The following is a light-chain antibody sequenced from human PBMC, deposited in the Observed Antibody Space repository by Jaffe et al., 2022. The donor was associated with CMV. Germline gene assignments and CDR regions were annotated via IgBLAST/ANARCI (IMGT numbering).Light chain of an antibody. CDR3: QHWEGT. J-gene: IGKJ1*01. V-gene: IGKV3-11*01. CDR2: DAS. CDR1: QSVSNY. Sequence: EIVLTQSPATLSMSPGERATLSCRASQSVSNYLAWYQQKPGQAPRLLIYDASNRATGIPARFSGSGSGTDFTLTISSLEPEDFAVYYCQHWEGTFGQGTKVEIK.